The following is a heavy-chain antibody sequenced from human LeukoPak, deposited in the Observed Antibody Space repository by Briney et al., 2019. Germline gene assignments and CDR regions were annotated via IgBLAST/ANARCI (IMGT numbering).Heavy chain of an antibody. CDR1: GFTFSSYG. CDR2: IWYDGSNK. Sequence: GRSLRLSCAASGFTFSSYGMHWVRQAPGKGLEWVAVIWYDGSNKYYADSVKGRCTISRDNSKNTLYLQMNSLRAEDTAVYYCARDPYSSGVNWFDPWGQGTLVTVSS. D-gene: IGHD6-25*01. CDR3: ARDPYSSGVNWFDP. V-gene: IGHV3-33*01. J-gene: IGHJ5*02.